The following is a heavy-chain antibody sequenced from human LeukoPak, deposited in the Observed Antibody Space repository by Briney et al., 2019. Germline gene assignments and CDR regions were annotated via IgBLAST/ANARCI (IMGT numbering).Heavy chain of an antibody. Sequence: GASVKVSCKASGYSFSNYGMSCVRQAPGQGLEWMGWISAKNGNTDYAQKLQGRITMTADTSTSTAYMELRGLRSDDTAVYFCARRIVGGHLGDYWGQGTLVTVSS. CDR1: GYSFSNYG. V-gene: IGHV1-18*01. CDR2: ISAKNGNT. J-gene: IGHJ4*02. CDR3: ARRIVGGHLGDY. D-gene: IGHD1-26*01.